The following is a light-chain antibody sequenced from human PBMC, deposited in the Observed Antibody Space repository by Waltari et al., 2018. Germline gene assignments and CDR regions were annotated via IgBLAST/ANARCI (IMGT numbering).Light chain of an antibody. CDR1: QSINLN. Sequence: EIGMTQSPATLSGAPGQRATLSCRASQSINLNLASYQQKPGQTPRLLIYDASNRASGVPARFSGRGSGTEFTLTISSMQSEDFALYCWLRYHRQYTFGQGTKLESK. J-gene: IGKJ2*01. CDR3: LRYHRQYT. CDR2: DAS. V-gene: IGKV3-15*01.